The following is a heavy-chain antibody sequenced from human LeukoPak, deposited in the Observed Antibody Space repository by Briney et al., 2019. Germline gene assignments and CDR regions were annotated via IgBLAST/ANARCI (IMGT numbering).Heavy chain of an antibody. CDR1: GFTVSSNY. J-gene: IGHJ4*02. Sequence: GGSLRLSCAASGFTVSSNYMSWVRQAPGKGLEWVSVIYSGGSTYYADSVKGRFTISRDNSKNTLYLQMDSPRVEDTAVNFCARGRGSGSFLIDYWGQGTLVTVSS. CDR2: IYSGGST. D-gene: IGHD3-10*01. CDR3: ARGRGSGSFLIDY. V-gene: IGHV3-66*01.